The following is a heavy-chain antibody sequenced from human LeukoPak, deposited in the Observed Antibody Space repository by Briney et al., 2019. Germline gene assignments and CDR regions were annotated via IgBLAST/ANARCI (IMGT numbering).Heavy chain of an antibody. V-gene: IGHV3-74*01. CDR2: INGDGSWT. D-gene: IGHD2-2*01. J-gene: IGHJ4*02. CDR3: VSFYETY. Sequence: PGGSLRLSCAASGNYWMHWVRQAPGQGLVWVSHINGDGSWTTYADSVKGRFTISKDNAKNTVYLQMNNLRAEDTAVYYCVSFYETYWGRGTLVTVS. CDR1: GNYW.